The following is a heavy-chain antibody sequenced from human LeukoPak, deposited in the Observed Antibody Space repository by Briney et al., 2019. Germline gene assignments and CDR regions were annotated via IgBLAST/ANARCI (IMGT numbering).Heavy chain of an antibody. V-gene: IGHV4-59*11. J-gene: IGHJ4*02. CDR3: ARFSPRAMGNYLDF. CDR2: IHYTGTT. Sequence: SETLSLTCIVSGGSINNHYWTWIRQTPGKGLEWIGDIHYTGTTKYNPSLKSRVTISIDTSKNQFSLNLSSVTAADTAVYYCARFSPRAMGNYLDFWGQGTLVTVSS. CDR1: GGSINNHY. D-gene: IGHD7-27*01.